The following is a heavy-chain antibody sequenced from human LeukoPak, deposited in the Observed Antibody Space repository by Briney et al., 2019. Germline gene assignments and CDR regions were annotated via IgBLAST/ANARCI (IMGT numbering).Heavy chain of an antibody. J-gene: IGHJ5*02. CDR2: IYHSGST. Sequence: SETLSLTCTVSGYSISSGYYWGWIRQPPGKGLEWIGSIYHSGSTYYNPSLKSRVTISVDTSKNQFSLKLSSVTAADTAVYYCARDLGGAFGNFDPWGQGTLVTVSS. CDR1: GYSISSGYY. V-gene: IGHV4-38-2*02. CDR3: ARDLGGAFGNFDP. D-gene: IGHD1-26*01.